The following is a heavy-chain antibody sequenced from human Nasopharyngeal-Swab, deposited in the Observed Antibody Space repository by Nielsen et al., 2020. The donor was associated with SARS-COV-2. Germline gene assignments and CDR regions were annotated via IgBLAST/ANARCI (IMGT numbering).Heavy chain of an antibody. J-gene: IGHJ6*02. CDR3: ARAVRYYDFWSGYSPGFESYYYYGMDV. V-gene: IGHV1-3*01. CDR1: GYTFTSYA. CDR2: INAGNGNT. D-gene: IGHD3-3*01. Sequence: ASVKVSCKASGYTFTSYAMHWVRQAPGQRLEWMGWINAGNGNTKYSQKFQGRVTITRDTSASTAYIELSSLRSEDTAVYYCARAVRYYDFWSGYSPGFESYYYYGMDVWGQGTTVTVSS.